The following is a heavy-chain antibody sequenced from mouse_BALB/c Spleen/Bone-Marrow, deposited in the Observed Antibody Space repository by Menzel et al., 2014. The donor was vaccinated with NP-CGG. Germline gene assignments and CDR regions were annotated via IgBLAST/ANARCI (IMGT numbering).Heavy chain of an antibody. CDR3: ARGDWFTY. CDR2: INPYTGAT. Sequence: VQLPQSGPELVKPGTSVKISCKASGYSFTGYYVHWVKQSHVKSLEWIGRINPYTGATTYNQNFNVKASLTVDKSSSTAYMELHSLTSEDSAVYYCARGDWFTYWGQGTLVTVSA. CDR1: GYSFTGYY. V-gene: IGHV1-42*01. J-gene: IGHJ3*01.